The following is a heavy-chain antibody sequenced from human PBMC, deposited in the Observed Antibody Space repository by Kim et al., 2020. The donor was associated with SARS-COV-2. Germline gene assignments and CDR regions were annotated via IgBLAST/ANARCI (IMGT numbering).Heavy chain of an antibody. CDR3: ASFPILGYCSSTSCPSGGNVLFDY. CDR2: IYYSGST. D-gene: IGHD2-2*01. CDR1: GGSISSYY. J-gene: IGHJ4*02. Sequence: SETLSLTCTASGGSISSYYWSWIRQPPGKGLEWIGYIYYSGSTNYNPSLKSRVTISVDTSKNQFSLKLSSVTAADTAVYYCASFPILGYCSSTSCPSGGNVLFDYWGQGTLVTVSS. V-gene: IGHV4-59*01.